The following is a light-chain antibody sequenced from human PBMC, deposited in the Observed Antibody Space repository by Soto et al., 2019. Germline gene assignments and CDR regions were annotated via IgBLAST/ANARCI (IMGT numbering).Light chain of an antibody. CDR3: QTWVTPFIGV. CDR1: SGHSSYA. Sequence: QLVLTQSPSASASLGASVKLTCTLSSGHSSYAIAWHQQQPEKGPRYLMKLNSDGSHSKGDGIPDRFSGSSSGAERYLTISSLQSEDEADYYCQTWVTPFIGVFGGGTKLTVL. V-gene: IGLV4-69*01. J-gene: IGLJ2*01. CDR2: LNSDGSH.